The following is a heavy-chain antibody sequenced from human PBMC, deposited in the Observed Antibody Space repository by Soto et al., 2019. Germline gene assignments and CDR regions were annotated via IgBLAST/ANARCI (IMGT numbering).Heavy chain of an antibody. CDR2: ISYDGSNK. D-gene: IGHD6-19*01. CDR3: AKDKYSSGWSYFDY. J-gene: IGHJ4*02. Sequence: GGSLRLSCAASGFTFSSYGMHWVRQAPGKGLEWVAVISYDGSNKYYADSVKGRFTISRDNSKNTLYLQMNSLRAEDTAVYYCAKDKYSSGWSYFDYWGQGTLVTVSS. V-gene: IGHV3-30*18. CDR1: GFTFSSYG.